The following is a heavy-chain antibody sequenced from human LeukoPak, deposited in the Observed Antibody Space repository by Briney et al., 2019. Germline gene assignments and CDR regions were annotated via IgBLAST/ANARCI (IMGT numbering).Heavy chain of an antibody. V-gene: IGHV1-2*02. J-gene: IGHJ6*03. Sequence: ASVKVSCKASGYTFTGYYMHWVRQAPGQGLEWMGWINPNSGGTNYAQKFQGRVTMTRDTSISTAYMELSRLRSADTAVYYCARVGIAAAGQVRASSYYMDVWGKGTTVTVSS. CDR2: INPNSGGT. D-gene: IGHD6-13*01. CDR3: ARVGIAAAGQVRASSYYMDV. CDR1: GYTFTGYY.